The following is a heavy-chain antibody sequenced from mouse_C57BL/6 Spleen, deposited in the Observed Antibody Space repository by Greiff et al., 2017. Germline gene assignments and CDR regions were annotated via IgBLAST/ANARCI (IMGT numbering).Heavy chain of an antibody. V-gene: IGHV5-16*01. CDR1: GFTFSDYY. D-gene: IGHD1-1*01. CDR2: INYDGSST. J-gene: IGHJ1*03. Sequence: EVQLVESEGGLVQPGSSMKLSCTASGFTFSDYYMAWVRQVPEKGLEWVANINYDGSSTYYLDSLKSRFIISRDNAKNILYLQMSSLKSEDTATHYCARGRWGWYFDVWGTGTTVTVSS. CDR3: ARGRWGWYFDV.